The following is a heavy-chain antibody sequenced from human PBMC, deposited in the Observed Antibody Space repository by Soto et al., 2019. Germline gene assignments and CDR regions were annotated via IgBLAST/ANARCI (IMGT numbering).Heavy chain of an antibody. CDR3: VRRRSTTWGGGDAFEI. CDR2: IDSDGNRI. D-gene: IGHD4-17*01. V-gene: IGHV3-74*03. Sequence: EVQLVQSGGGLVQPGGSLRLSCAASGFTFNSYWMHWVRQVPGKGLVWVSRIDSDGNRITYADSVKGRFTISRDNAKNTLYLQMNSLRAEDTAVYYCVRRRSTTWGGGDAFEIWGQGTMVTVSS. J-gene: IGHJ3*02. CDR1: GFTFNSYW.